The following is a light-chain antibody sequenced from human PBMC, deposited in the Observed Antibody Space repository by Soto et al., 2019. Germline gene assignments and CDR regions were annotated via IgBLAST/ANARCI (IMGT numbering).Light chain of an antibody. V-gene: IGKV1-5*01. CDR1: QSIRSW. Sequence: DIQMTQSPSTLSASVGDRVTITCRASQSIRSWLAWYQQKPEKAPQLLIYYASNLESGVPSRFSGSGSGTEFTLTISSLQPDDFATYYCQQYDSFSKTFGRGTKVEVK. CDR2: YAS. CDR3: QQYDSFSKT. J-gene: IGKJ1*01.